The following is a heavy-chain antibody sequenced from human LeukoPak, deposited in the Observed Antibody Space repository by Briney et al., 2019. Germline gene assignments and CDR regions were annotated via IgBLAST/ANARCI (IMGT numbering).Heavy chain of an antibody. D-gene: IGHD2-2*01. J-gene: IGHJ5*02. Sequence: PSETLSLTCTVSGGSFSSGSYYWSWIRQPPGKGLEWIGHMYYSGTTHYNPSLKSRVTISVDTSKNQFSLNLRSVTAADTAVYYCTKEDRGYCSGSTCKYPFDPWGQGTLVTVSS. V-gene: IGHV4-61*01. CDR3: TKEDRGYCSGSTCKYPFDP. CDR2: MYYSGTT. CDR1: GGSFSSGSYY.